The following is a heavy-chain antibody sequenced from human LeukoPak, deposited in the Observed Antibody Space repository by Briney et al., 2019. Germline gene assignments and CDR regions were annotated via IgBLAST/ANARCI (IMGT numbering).Heavy chain of an antibody. D-gene: IGHD4-17*01. CDR2: IRSKANSYVT. Sequence: PGGSLKLSCEASGFTFSGSAMHWVRHASGQGLEWVGRIRSKANSYVTVYAASVRGRFTSPRDDSKNSAYLQMNSLKTEDTAVYYCTSSTVSPFDYWGQGTLVTVSS. J-gene: IGHJ4*02. CDR1: GFTFSGSA. V-gene: IGHV3-73*01. CDR3: TSSTVSPFDY.